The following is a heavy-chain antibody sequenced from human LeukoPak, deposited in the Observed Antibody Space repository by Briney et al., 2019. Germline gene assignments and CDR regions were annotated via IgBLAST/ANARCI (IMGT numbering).Heavy chain of an antibody. V-gene: IGHV1-18*01. CDR1: GYTFTSYG. CDR3: ARDGLYYDILTGYKPFDY. D-gene: IGHD3-9*01. Sequence: ASVKVSCKASGYTFTSYGISWVRQAPGQGLEWMGWISAYNGNTNYAQKLQGRVTMTTDTSTSTAYMELRSLRSDDTAVYYCARDGLYYDILTGYKPFDYWGQGTLVTVSS. CDR2: ISAYNGNT. J-gene: IGHJ4*02.